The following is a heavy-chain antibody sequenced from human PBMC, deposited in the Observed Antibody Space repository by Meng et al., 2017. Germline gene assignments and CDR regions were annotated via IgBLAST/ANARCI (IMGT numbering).Heavy chain of an antibody. Sequence: ASLMVSCYASGYTFTGYYMHWGRQAPGQGLEWMGRINPNSGGTNYAQKFQGRVTMTRDTSIRTAYMELSRLRSGGTAVYYCGRSYSSGWYLRPDYWGQGTPVTVSS. CDR3: GRSYSSGWYLRPDY. CDR1: GYTFTGYY. CDR2: INPNSGGT. J-gene: IGHJ4*02. D-gene: IGHD6-19*01. V-gene: IGHV1-2*06.